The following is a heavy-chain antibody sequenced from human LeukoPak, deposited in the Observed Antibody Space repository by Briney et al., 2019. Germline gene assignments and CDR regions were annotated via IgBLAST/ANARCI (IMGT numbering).Heavy chain of an antibody. CDR2: IIPIFGIA. Sequence: SMKVSCKASGGTFSSYAISWVRQAPGQGLEWMGRIIPIFGIANYAQKFQGRVTITADKSTSTAYMELSSLRSEDTAVYYCGASSYYYDSSGFIDYWGQGTLVTVSS. CDR3: GASSYYYDSSGFIDY. CDR1: GGTFSSYA. D-gene: IGHD3-22*01. V-gene: IGHV1-69*04. J-gene: IGHJ4*02.